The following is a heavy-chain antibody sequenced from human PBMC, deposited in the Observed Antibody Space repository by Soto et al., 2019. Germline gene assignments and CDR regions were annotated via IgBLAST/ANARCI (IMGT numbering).Heavy chain of an antibody. V-gene: IGHV4-34*01. Sequence: SETLSLTCAVYGGSFSGYYWSWIRQPPGKGLEWFGEINHSGSTNYNPSLKSRVTISLDTSKNQFSLKLSSVTAADTAVYYCARGRGFLEWLCRARTYYGMDVCGQGTTVTVSS. D-gene: IGHD3-3*01. J-gene: IGHJ6*02. CDR2: INHSGST. CDR1: GGSFSGYY. CDR3: ARGRGFLEWLCRARTYYGMDV.